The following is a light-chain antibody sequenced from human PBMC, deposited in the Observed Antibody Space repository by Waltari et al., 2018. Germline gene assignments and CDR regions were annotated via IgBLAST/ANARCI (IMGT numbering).Light chain of an antibody. CDR1: QSVSSIS. J-gene: IGKJ4*01. Sequence: SPGERATLSGRASQSVSSISLSWYQQKAGQPPRLLIYGVSRRATGIPDRFSGSGSGTDFTLTISRLEPEDFAVYYCQQYDSIVLTFGGGTKVEI. V-gene: IGKV3-20*01. CDR3: QQYDSIVLT. CDR2: GVS.